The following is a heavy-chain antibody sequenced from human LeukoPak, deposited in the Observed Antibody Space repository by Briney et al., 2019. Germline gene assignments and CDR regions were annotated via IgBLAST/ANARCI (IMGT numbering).Heavy chain of an antibody. V-gene: IGHV3-23*01. CDR1: VFSLSRYA. J-gene: IGHJ4*02. CDR2: ISGSGVST. D-gene: IGHD4-17*01. CDR3: AKSPVPYGDYVAFDY. Sequence: PGASLRLSCADSVFSLSRYAISLVRQAPRAGLEWASAISGSGVSTYYAHSLKGRDTISRDNSKNTPCLQMNSLTAEETAVYYCAKSPVPYGDYVAFDYWGQGTLVTVSS.